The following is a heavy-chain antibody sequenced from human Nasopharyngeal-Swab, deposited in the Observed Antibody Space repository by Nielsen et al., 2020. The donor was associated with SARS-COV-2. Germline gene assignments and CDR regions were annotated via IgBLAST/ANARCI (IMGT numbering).Heavy chain of an antibody. J-gene: IGHJ4*02. CDR2: ISDDNTI. Sequence: GGSLRLSCEASGFIFNTYGMNWVRQAPGKGLEWISYISDDNTIFYADSVKGRFTISSDNAKNSLDLQMNSLRDEDTAVYYCARDLELLTNYYALDYWGQGTLVTVSS. V-gene: IGHV3-48*02. CDR1: GFIFNTYG. D-gene: IGHD3-9*01. CDR3: ARDLELLTNYYALDY.